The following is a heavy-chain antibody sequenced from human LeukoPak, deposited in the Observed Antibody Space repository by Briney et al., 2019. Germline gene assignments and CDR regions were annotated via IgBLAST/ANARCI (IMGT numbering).Heavy chain of an antibody. CDR3: ARDPSTIFGVDQDDY. Sequence: ASVKVSCKASGYTFTGYYMHWVRQAPGQGLEWMGWINPNSGGTNYAQKFQGRVTMTRDTSISTAYMELNRLRSDDTAVYYCARDPSTIFGVDQDDYWGQGTLVTVSS. J-gene: IGHJ4*02. CDR2: INPNSGGT. V-gene: IGHV1-2*02. CDR1: GYTFTGYY. D-gene: IGHD3-3*01.